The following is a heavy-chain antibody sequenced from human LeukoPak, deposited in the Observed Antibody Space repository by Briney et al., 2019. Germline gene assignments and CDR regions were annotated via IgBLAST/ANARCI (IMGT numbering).Heavy chain of an antibody. J-gene: IGHJ4*02. D-gene: IGHD2-15*01. CDR3: AKEQRIRHCSEGVCMEGYYFDY. V-gene: IGHV3-23*01. Sequence: GGSLRLSCTGTGCTFNMFAMHWVRQAPGKGLEWVSGLSRSGTTTNYADSVKGRFTISRDRSQHTMFLQLNSLRPEDTAVYYCAKEQRIRHCSEGVCMEGYYFDYWGQGTLVTVSS. CDR1: GCTFNMFA. CDR2: LSRSGTTT.